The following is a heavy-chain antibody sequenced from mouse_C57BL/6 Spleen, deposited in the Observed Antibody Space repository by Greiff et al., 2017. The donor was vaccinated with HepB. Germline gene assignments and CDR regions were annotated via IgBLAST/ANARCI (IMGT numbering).Heavy chain of an antibody. Sequence: QVQLQQPGAELVRPGSSVKLSCKASGYTFTSYWMHWVKQRPIQGLEWIGNIDPSDSETHYNQKFKDKATLTVDKSSSTAYMQLSSLTSEDSAVYYCARSYSNQGYYAMDYWGQGTSVTVSS. V-gene: IGHV1-52*01. CDR1: GYTFTSYW. CDR2: IDPSDSET. D-gene: IGHD2-5*01. J-gene: IGHJ4*01. CDR3: ARSYSNQGYYAMDY.